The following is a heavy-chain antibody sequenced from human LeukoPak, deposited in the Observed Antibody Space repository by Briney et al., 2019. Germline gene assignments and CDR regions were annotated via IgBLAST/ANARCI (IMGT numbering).Heavy chain of an antibody. V-gene: IGHV3-43*02. CDR2: ISGDGDST. CDR3: ARNAAPRGVEYPPAVDY. CDR1: GFYFDDYA. J-gene: IGHJ4*02. D-gene: IGHD2/OR15-2a*01. Sequence: GGSLRLSCAASGFYFDDYALHWVRQAPGKGLEWVSLISGDGDSTFYADSVKGRFTISRDNSENSLYLEMNSLRTEDTALYYCARNAAPRGVEYPPAVDYWGQGILVTVSS.